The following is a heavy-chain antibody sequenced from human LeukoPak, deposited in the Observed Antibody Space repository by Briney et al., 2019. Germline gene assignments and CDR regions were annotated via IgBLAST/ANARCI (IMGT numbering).Heavy chain of an antibody. CDR3: ARDRGYSYGCDAFDI. J-gene: IGHJ3*02. D-gene: IGHD5-18*01. CDR1: GASVTSYY. V-gene: IGHV4-59*02. Sequence: SETLSLTCTVSGASVTSYYWSWIRQPPGKGLEWIGYIHYSGSIYYNPSLKSRVTISLDPSKNQFSLKLSSVTAADTAVYYCARDRGYSYGCDAFDIWGQGTMVTVSS. CDR2: IHYSGSI.